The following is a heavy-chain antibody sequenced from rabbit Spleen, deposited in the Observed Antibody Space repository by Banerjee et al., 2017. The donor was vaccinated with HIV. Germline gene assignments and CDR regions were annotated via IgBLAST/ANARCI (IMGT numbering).Heavy chain of an antibody. V-gene: IGHV1S43*01. CDR2: IDTNDGDT. J-gene: IGHJ2*01. D-gene: IGHD1-1*01. Sequence: QQQLEESGGGLVKPGGTLTLTCKASGIDFSSYFYMCWVRQAPGKGLELIACIDTNDGDTDYANWPKGRFTISKTSTTVTLQMTSLTAADTATYFCVRDSGDWCFDVWGQGTLVTVS. CDR3: VRDSGDWCFDV. CDR1: GIDFSSYFY.